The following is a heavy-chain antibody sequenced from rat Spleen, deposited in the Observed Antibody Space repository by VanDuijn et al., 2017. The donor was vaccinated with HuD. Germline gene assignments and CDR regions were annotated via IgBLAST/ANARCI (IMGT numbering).Heavy chain of an antibody. CDR3: ARMEYYFDY. CDR2: ISYDGSST. Sequence: EVQLVESDGGLVQPGRSLKLSCAASGFTFSDYYMAWVRQAPTKGLEWVATISYDGSSTYYRDSVKGRFTISRDNAKSTLYLQMDSLRSEDTATYYCARMEYYFDYWGQGVMVTVSS. CDR1: GFTFSDYY. D-gene: IGHD4-2*01. V-gene: IGHV5-29*01. J-gene: IGHJ2*01.